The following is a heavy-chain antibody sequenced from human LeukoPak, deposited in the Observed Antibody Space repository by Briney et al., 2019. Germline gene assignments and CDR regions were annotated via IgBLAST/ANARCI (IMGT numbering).Heavy chain of an antibody. J-gene: IGHJ4*02. CDR2: IHSDGSST. Sequence: GSLRLSCAASGFTFSSYWMHWVRQAPGKGLVWVSRIHSDGSSTNYADSVKGRFTISRDNAKNTLYLQMNTLRAEDTAVYYCARDDAAAGIIFDYWGQGTLVTVSS. D-gene: IGHD6-13*01. CDR3: ARDDAAAGIIFDY. V-gene: IGHV3-74*01. CDR1: GFTFSSYW.